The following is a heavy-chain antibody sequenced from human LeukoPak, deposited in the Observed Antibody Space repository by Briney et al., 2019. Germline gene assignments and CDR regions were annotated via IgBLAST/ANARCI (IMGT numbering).Heavy chain of an antibody. D-gene: IGHD4-23*01. Sequence: GRSLRLSCAASGFTFSSYGMHWVRQAPGKGLEWVAVIWYDGINKYYADSVKGRFTISRDNSKNTLYLQMNSLRAEDTAVYYCARDAGATVGGGFDYWGQGTLVTVYS. CDR2: IWYDGINK. CDR1: GFTFSSYG. V-gene: IGHV3-33*01. J-gene: IGHJ4*02. CDR3: ARDAGATVGGGFDY.